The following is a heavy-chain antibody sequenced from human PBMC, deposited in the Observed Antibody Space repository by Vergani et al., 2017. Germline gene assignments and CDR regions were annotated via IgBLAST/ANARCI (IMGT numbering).Heavy chain of an antibody. CDR3: ARHTTYTDS. Sequence: EVALVHSGPEMRKPGESLKISCKGSEYSFGNYWIGWVRQMPGKGLEWMGIIYPADSDTRYSPSFQGQVTISADKSVSTAFLQWDSLKASDTALYYCARHTTYTDSWGQGTLVTVAS. CDR1: EYSFGNYW. V-gene: IGHV5-51*01. D-gene: IGHD1-1*01. CDR2: IYPADSDT. J-gene: IGHJ4*02.